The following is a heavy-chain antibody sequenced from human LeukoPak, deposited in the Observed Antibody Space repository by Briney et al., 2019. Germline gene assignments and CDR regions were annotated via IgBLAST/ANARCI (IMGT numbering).Heavy chain of an antibody. CDR1: GFIFSEYA. J-gene: IGHJ3*02. Sequence: GGSLRLSCVASGFIFSEYAMNWVRQAPGKGLEWVSVVGGDDATYYKDSVKGRFTISRDNSKNTLSLQMNSLRLEDTGVYYCAKDSRSRNGIYDPFDIWGQGTMVTVSS. CDR3: AKDSRSRNGIYDPFDI. D-gene: IGHD5-12*01. V-gene: IGHV3-23*01. CDR2: VGGDDAT.